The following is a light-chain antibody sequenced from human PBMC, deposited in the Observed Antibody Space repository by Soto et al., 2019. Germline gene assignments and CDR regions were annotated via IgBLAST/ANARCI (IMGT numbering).Light chain of an antibody. CDR3: QQYET. CDR2: AAS. Sequence: DIQMTQSPSSLSASVGDRVTITCRASQSISSYLNWYQQKPGKAPKLLIYAASSLQSGVPSRFSGSGSGTDFTFTISSLQPEDIATYYCQQYETFGQGTRLEIK. V-gene: IGKV1-39*01. J-gene: IGKJ5*01. CDR1: QSISSY.